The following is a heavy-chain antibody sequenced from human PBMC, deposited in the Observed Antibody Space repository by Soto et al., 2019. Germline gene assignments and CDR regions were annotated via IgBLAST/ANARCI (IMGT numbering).Heavy chain of an antibody. CDR2: INHSGST. J-gene: IGHJ4*02. CDR1: GGSFSGFY. D-gene: IGHD2-21*01. Sequence: QVQLKQWGAGLLKPSETLSLTCAVFGGSFSGFYWTWIRQPPGKGLEWIGEINHSGSTSYSPSLTGRLSMSVDSSKNQVSLRLTSVTAADTAVYYCARGSELWSLGDWGQGNLVTVSS. CDR3: ARGSELWSLGD. V-gene: IGHV4-34*02.